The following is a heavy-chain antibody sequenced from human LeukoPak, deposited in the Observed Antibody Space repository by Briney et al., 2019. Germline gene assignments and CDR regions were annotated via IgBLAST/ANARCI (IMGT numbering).Heavy chain of an antibody. D-gene: IGHD4-17*01. V-gene: IGHV3-53*01. Sequence: GGSLRLSCAASGLTVRKSYMSWVRQSPGKGLEWVSVIYSDGSTYYEDSVKGRFTISRDNSKNTLYLQMNSLRAEDTAVYYCAKDPTVTTFIDYWGQGTLVTVSS. CDR3: AKDPTVTTFIDY. CDR1: GLTVRKSY. CDR2: IYSDGST. J-gene: IGHJ4*02.